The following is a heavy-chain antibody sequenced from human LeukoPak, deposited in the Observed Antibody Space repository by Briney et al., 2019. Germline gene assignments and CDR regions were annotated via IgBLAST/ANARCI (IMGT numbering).Heavy chain of an antibody. D-gene: IGHD3-10*01. Sequence: PGGSLRLSCAASGFSVSTDHMSWVRQAPGKGLQWVSIIYSDGSRYYADTVKGRFTISRDNSKNTVDLLVNSPRVEDTAMYYCARVWELSYDHWGQGILVTVSS. CDR2: IYSDGSR. CDR3: ARVWELSYDH. J-gene: IGHJ4*02. V-gene: IGHV3-53*01. CDR1: GFSVSTDH.